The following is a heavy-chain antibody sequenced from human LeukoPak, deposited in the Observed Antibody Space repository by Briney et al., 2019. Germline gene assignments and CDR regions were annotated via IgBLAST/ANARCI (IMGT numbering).Heavy chain of an antibody. CDR3: ARDPESSSFDL. CDR1: GFSFSTYW. Sequence: PGGSLRLSCAASGFSFSTYWMSWVRQTPEKGLEFVANIDQGGSVRNYMDSLKGRCTISRDNAKESLHLEINSLRADDTAVYYCARDPESSSFDLWGRGALVTVSS. J-gene: IGHJ4*02. D-gene: IGHD6-13*01. V-gene: IGHV3-7*01. CDR2: IDQGGSVR.